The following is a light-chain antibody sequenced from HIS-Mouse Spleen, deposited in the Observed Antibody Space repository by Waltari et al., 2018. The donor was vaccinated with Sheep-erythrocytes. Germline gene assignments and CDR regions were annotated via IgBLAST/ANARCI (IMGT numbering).Light chain of an antibody. Sequence: QSALTQPPSASGSPGQSVTISCTGTSTHVGGYNYDPWYQQHPGKAPKLMLYEVSKRPSGVPDRFSGSKSGNTASLTVSGLQAEDEADYYCSSYAGSNNYVFGTGTKVTVL. CDR2: EVS. CDR3: SSYAGSNNYV. V-gene: IGLV2-8*01. J-gene: IGLJ1*01. CDR1: STHVGGYNY.